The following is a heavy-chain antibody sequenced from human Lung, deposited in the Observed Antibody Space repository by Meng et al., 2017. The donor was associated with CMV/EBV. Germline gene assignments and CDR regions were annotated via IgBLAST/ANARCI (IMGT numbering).Heavy chain of an antibody. CDR3: ARAGAFPQYFDY. J-gene: IGHJ4*02. CDR2: IYGGTGT. CDR1: GFTVSSNY. Sequence: GGSXRLXCAVSGFTVSSNYMNWVRQAPGKGLEWVSIIYGGTGTYYADSVKGRFSISRDNSKNTVYLQMDSLSPEDTAVYYCARAGAFPQYFDYWGQGAGVTVDS. V-gene: IGHV3-53*01. D-gene: IGHD3-16*01.